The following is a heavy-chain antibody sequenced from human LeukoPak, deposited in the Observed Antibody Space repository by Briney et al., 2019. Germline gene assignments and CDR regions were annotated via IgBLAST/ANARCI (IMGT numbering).Heavy chain of an antibody. D-gene: IGHD1-26*01. J-gene: IGHJ4*02. CDR2: ISGSGGST. V-gene: IGHV3-23*01. Sequence: GGSLRLSCAASGFTFSSYAMTWVRQAPGKGLEWVSGISGSGGSTHYADSVKGRFTISRDNSKNTLYLQMNSLRAEDTAVYYCAKDTYTHSGTYYLYYFDYWGQGTLVTVSS. CDR1: GFTFSSYA. CDR3: AKDTYTHSGTYYLYYFDY.